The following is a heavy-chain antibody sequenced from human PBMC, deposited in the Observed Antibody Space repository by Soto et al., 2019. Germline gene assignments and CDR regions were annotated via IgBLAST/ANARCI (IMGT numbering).Heavy chain of an antibody. D-gene: IGHD6-13*01. J-gene: IGHJ4*02. CDR3: AKRIIAAAASSNDY. V-gene: IGHV3-23*01. Sequence: GGSLRLSCAASGFTFNSFAMNWVRQAPGKGLEWVSGISGSGDSTFYADSVKGRFTISRDNSKNTLYLQMHSLRADDTAVYYCAKRIIAAAASSNDYCGQGPLVTVS. CDR2: ISGSGDST. CDR1: GFTFNSFA.